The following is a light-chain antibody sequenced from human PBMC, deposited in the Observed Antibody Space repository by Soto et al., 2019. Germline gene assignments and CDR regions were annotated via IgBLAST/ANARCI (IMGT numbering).Light chain of an antibody. CDR2: SNS. V-gene: IGLV1-44*01. J-gene: IGLJ2*01. CDR3: AAWDGSLNAVV. Sequence: QPVLTQPPSASGAPGQWVTISCSGSGSNIGSNTVNWYQQVPGTAPKLLIYSNSQRPAGVPDRFSGSKSGTSASLAISGLQTEDEADYHCAAWDGSLNAVVFGGGTKVTVL. CDR1: GSNIGSNT.